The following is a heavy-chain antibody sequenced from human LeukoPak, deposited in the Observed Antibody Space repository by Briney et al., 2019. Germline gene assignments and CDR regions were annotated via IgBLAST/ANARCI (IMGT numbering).Heavy chain of an antibody. J-gene: IGHJ3*02. CDR1: GGSISSSSYY. Sequence: SETLSLTCTVSGGSISSSSYYWGWIRQPPGKGLEWIGSIYYSGSTYYNPSLKSRVTISVDTSKNQFSLKLSSVTAADTAVYYCARDSFSFWSSGWYTNAFDIWGQGTMVTVSS. D-gene: IGHD6-19*01. CDR2: IYYSGST. CDR3: ARDSFSFWSSGWYTNAFDI. V-gene: IGHV4-39*07.